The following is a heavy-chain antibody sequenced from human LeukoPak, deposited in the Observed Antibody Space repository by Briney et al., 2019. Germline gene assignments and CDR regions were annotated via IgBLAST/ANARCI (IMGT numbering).Heavy chain of an antibody. J-gene: IGHJ5*02. D-gene: IGHD1-26*01. CDR1: GYTFTSYY. Sequence: VASVKVSCKASGYTFTSYYMHWVRQAPGQGLEWMGIINPSDSTTSYAQKFQGRVTMTRDMSTSTVYMELSSLRSDDTAVYYCARDVSGEWESLSGWWFDPWGQGTLVTVSS. V-gene: IGHV1-46*01. CDR2: INPSDSTT. CDR3: ARDVSGEWESLSGWWFDP.